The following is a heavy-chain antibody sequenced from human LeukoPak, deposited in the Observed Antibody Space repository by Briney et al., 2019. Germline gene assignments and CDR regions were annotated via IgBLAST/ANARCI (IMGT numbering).Heavy chain of an antibody. CDR2: IYYSGST. Sequence: SETLSLTCTVSGGSISSYYWSSIRQPPGKGLEWIGYIYYSGSTNYNPSLKSRVTISVDTSKNQFSLKLSSVTAADTAVYYCAREQQLADYDAFDIWGQGTMVTVSS. J-gene: IGHJ3*02. V-gene: IGHV4-59*01. D-gene: IGHD6-13*01. CDR3: AREQQLADYDAFDI. CDR1: GGSISSYY.